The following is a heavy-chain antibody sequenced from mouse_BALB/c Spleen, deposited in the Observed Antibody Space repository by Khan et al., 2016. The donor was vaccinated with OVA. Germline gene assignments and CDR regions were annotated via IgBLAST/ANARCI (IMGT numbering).Heavy chain of an antibody. D-gene: IGHD2-14*01. V-gene: IGHV1-80*01. CDR2: IYPGDGNT. Sequence: QVQLQQSGAELVRPGSSVKISCEASGYAFSNYLMNWVKQGPGQGLEWIGQIYPGDGNTNYNGTFKDKATLTADKSSSTAYMQLSSLTSEDSAVYFCARSGYDYFAYWGQGTLVTVSA. CDR1: GYAFSNYL. J-gene: IGHJ3*01. CDR3: ARSGYDYFAY.